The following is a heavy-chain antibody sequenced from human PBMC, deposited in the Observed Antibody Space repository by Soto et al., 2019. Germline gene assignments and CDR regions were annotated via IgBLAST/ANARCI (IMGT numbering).Heavy chain of an antibody. D-gene: IGHD1-26*01. CDR3: ARTVGAAYYLDF. CDR2: VWTSGST. Sequence: QVQLQESGPGLVKPSETLSLTCNVSGGSMSRYYWSWIRQPAGKGLEWIGRVWTSGSTNYNPSLNIRVTMSTDTSNNHFSLKLISVTAADTAVYYCARTVGAAYYLDFWGQGTLVTVS. V-gene: IGHV4-4*07. CDR1: GGSMSRYY. J-gene: IGHJ4*02.